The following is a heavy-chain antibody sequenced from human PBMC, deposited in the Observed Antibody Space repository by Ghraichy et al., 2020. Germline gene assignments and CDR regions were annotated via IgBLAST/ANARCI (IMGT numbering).Heavy chain of an antibody. J-gene: IGHJ5*02. CDR1: GDSVSTNSAA. D-gene: IGHD6-19*01. CDR2: TYYRSKWYN. V-gene: IGHV6-1*01. CDR3: VRDSGWSNGFDP. Sequence: SQTLSLTCAISGDSVSTNSAAWNWIRQSPSRGLEWLGRTYYRSKWYNDYAVSVKSRITINPDTSKNQFSLHLNSVTPEDTAVYYWVRDSGWSNGFDPWGQGTLVTVSS.